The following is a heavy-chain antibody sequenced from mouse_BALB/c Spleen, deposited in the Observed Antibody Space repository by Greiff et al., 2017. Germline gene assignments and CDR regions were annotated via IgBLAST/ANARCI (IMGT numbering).Heavy chain of an antibody. CDR1: GFTFTGYY. Sequence: EVKLMESGGGLVQPGGSLRLSCATSGFTFTGYYMSWVRQPPGKALEWLGFISNRANGYSTEYSASVQSRFTISRDNSQSILYLQMNTLRAEDSATYYCARDRRYGYFGYWGQGTTLTVSS. J-gene: IGHJ2*01. V-gene: IGHV7-3*02. CDR3: ARDRRYGYFGY. D-gene: IGHD2-14*01. CDR2: ISNRANGYST.